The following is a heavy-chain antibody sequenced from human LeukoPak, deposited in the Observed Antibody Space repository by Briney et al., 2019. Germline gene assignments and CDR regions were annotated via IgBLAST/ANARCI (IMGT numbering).Heavy chain of an antibody. V-gene: IGHV3-66*04. CDR1: GFIVSNNY. J-gene: IGHJ4*02. CDR2: TYTSGYT. D-gene: IGHD6-19*01. Sequence: PGGSLRLSCAASGFIVSNNYMSWVRHAPGKGLEWISVTYTSGYTSYTDSVKGRFTVFRENAKNTLFLQMNSLREEDTAVYYCAKRSPVAVWGQGTLVTVSS. CDR3: AKRSPVAV.